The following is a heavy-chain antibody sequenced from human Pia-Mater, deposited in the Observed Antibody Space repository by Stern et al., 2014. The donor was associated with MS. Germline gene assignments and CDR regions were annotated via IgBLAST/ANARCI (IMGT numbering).Heavy chain of an antibody. D-gene: IGHD2-2*01. CDR3: ARKGAIVPAAIENWFDS. CDR2: IYHMGST. J-gene: IGHJ5*01. CDR1: GGSISSGGYF. Sequence: QGQLQESGPGLVKPSQTLSLTCTVSGGSISSGGYFWSWIRQHPGQGLEXIGFIYHMGSTYYNPSLKIRLPIPVDPSKNQFSLNLSSVTAADTAVYYCARKGAIVPAAIENWFDSWGQGTLVTVSS. V-gene: IGHV4-31*03.